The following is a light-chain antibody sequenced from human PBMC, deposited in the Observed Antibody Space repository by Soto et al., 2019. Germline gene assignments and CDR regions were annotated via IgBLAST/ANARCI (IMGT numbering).Light chain of an antibody. J-gene: IGLJ1*01. CDR3: SSYAGSSTYV. CDR1: SSDVGSYNL. CDR2: EGS. V-gene: IGLV2-23*01. Sequence: QSVLTQPASVSGSRGQSITISCPGTSSDVGSYNLVSWYQQHPGKAPKLMIYEGSKRPSGVSNRFSGSKSGNTASLTISGLQAEDEADYYCSSYAGSSTYVFGTGTKVTVL.